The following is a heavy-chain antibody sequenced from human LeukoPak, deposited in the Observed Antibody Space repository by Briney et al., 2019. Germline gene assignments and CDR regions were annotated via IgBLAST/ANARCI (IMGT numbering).Heavy chain of an antibody. CDR3: ARDSLAVAGTIDY. J-gene: IGHJ4*02. D-gene: IGHD6-19*01. CDR1: GFTFSSYE. V-gene: IGHV3-48*03. CDR2: ISGSGSTI. Sequence: PGGSLRLSCAASGFTFSSYEMNWVRQAPGKGLEWASYISGSGSTIYYADSVKGRFTISRDNAKNSLFLQMNSLRAEDTAVYYCARDSLAVAGTIDYWGQGTLVTVSS.